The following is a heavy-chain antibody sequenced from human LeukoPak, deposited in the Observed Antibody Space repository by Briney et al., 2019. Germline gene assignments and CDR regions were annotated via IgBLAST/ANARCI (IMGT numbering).Heavy chain of an antibody. V-gene: IGHV4-31*03. CDR1: GGSISSGGYS. D-gene: IGHD6-13*01. CDR2: IYYSGST. J-gene: IGHJ5*02. CDR3: ARTINGIAAAEGDWFDP. Sequence: SQTLSLTCTVSGGSISSGGYSWSWIRQHPGKGLEWIGYIYYSGSTYYNPSLKCRVTISVDTSKNQFSLKLSSVTAADTAVYYCARTINGIAAAEGDWFDPWGQGTLVTVSS.